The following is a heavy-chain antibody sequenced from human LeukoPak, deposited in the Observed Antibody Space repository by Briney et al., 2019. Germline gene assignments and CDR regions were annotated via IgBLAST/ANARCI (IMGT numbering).Heavy chain of an antibody. CDR1: GFTFSSYS. D-gene: IGHD3-10*01. V-gene: IGHV3-21*01. CDR2: ISSSSSYI. J-gene: IGHJ5*02. Sequence: PGGSLRLSCAASGFTFSSYSMNWVRQAPGKGLEWVSSISSSSSYIYYADSVKGRFTISRDNAKNSLYLQMNSLRAEDTAVYYCARDLDKLLWFGEFPSGQGTLVTVSS. CDR3: ARDLDKLLWFGEFP.